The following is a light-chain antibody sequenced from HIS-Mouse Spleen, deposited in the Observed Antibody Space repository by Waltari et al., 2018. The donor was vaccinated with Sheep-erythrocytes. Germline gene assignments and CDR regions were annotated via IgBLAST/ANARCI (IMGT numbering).Light chain of an antibody. J-gene: IGLJ1*01. CDR2: DVS. CDR3: CSYAGSYNHV. CDR1: SSAVGGYTY. V-gene: IGLV2-11*01. Sequence: QSALTQPRSVSGSPAQSVTISCTGTSSAVGGYTYVSWYQQHPGKAPKLMIYDVSKRPSGVPDRFSGSKSGNTASLTISGLQAEDEADYYCCSYAGSYNHVFATGTKVTVL.